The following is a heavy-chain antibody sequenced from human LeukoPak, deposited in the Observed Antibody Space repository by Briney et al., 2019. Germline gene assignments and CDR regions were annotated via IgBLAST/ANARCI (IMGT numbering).Heavy chain of an antibody. CDR2: IIPIFGTA. Sequence: GASVKVSCKASGGTFSRYAISWVRQAPGQGLEWMGRIIPIFGTANYAQKFQDRVTVTTDESTSTAYMELSSLRSEDTAVYYCARDQEAYYYGSGSSLYIWGQGTMVTVSS. J-gene: IGHJ3*02. CDR1: GGTFSRYA. D-gene: IGHD3-10*01. V-gene: IGHV1-69*05. CDR3: ARDQEAYYYGSGSSLYI.